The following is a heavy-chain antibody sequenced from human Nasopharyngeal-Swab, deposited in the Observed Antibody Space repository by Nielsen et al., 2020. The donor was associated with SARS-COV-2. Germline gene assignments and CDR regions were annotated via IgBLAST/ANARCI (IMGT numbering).Heavy chain of an antibody. CDR2: INDRGSG. D-gene: IGHD6-19*01. CDR1: GGTLNGFH. V-gene: IGHV4-34*01. CDR3: ARVWSGIAVAGHKYFQH. J-gene: IGHJ1*01. Sequence: SETLSLTCVVFGGTLNGFHWKWIRQTPGKGLEWIGEINDRGSGNYNPSLRSRVTISAGTSNIQFSLKLNSVTAADTAVYYCARVWSGIAVAGHKYFQHWGQGTLVTVSS.